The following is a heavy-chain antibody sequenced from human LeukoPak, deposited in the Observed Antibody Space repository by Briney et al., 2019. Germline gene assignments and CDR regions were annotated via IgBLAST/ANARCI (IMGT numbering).Heavy chain of an antibody. V-gene: IGHV1-2*02. Sequence: ASVKVSCKASGYTFTSYNMHWVRKAPGQGLEWMGWVYPATGGTNYAQKFQGRVTMTTDTSISTAYMELRGLTSDDTAVCFCVRGAVIAHFDYWGQGTLVTVSS. CDR2: VYPATGGT. J-gene: IGHJ4*02. CDR1: GYTFTSYN. CDR3: VRGAVIAHFDY. D-gene: IGHD2-21*01.